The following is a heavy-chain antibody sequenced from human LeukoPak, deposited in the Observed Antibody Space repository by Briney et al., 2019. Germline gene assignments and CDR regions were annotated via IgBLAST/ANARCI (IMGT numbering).Heavy chain of an antibody. J-gene: IGHJ5*02. CDR1: GDSVSSSSVT. CDR3: ARRLTQYDCFDP. Sequence: SQTLSLTCAISGDSVSSSSVTWNWIRQSPSRGLEWLGRTYYRSTWYNDYAVSARGRITVNPDTSKNQFSLHLNSVTPEDTAVYYCARRLTQYDCFDPWGQGILVTVSS. CDR2: TYYRSTWYN. V-gene: IGHV6-1*01. D-gene: IGHD2-2*01.